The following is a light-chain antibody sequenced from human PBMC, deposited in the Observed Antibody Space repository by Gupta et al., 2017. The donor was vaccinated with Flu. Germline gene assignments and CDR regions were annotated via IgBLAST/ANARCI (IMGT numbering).Light chain of an antibody. V-gene: IGLV3-25*01. CDR2: KDS. CDR3: QSTDSSGIVV. J-gene: IGLJ2*01. Sequence: SYELTQPPSVSVSPGQTARITCSGDALPKQYAYWYQQKPGQAPVLVIYKDSERPAGIPERFSGSSSGTTVTLTIRGVQAEDEADYYCQSTDSSGIVVFGGGTTLTVL. CDR1: ALPKQY.